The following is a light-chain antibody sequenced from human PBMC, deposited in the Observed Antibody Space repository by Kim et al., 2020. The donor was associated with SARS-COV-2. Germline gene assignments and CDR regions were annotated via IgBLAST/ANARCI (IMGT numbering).Light chain of an antibody. V-gene: IGKV2-28*01. CDR1: QSLLYSGGCNY. Sequence: IVMTQSPLSLPVTPGEPASISCRSSQSLLYSGGCNYLDWYLQKPGQSPQLLIYLGSNRASGVPDRFSGSGSGTDFTLKISRVEAEDVGVYYCMQALQSPLTFGGGTKVDIK. CDR2: LGS. J-gene: IGKJ4*01. CDR3: MQALQSPLT.